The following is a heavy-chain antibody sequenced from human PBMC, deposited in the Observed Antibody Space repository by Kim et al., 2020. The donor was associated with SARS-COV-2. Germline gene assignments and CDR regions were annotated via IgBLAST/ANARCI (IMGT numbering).Heavy chain of an antibody. CDR3: ARSPRRRLSTPSYY. V-gene: IGHV3-33*01. D-gene: IGHD2-2*01. CDR1: GFTFNNYG. Sequence: GGSLRLSCAASGFTFNNYGMHWVRQAPGKGLEWVAAIWYDGSFQYYADSVKGRFTISRDNSRNMLWLQMNSLIADDTAVYYCARSPRRRLSTPSYY. J-gene: IGHJ6*03. CDR2: IWYDGSFQ.